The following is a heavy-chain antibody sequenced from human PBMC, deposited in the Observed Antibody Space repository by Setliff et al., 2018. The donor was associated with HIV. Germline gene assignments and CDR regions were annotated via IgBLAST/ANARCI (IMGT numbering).Heavy chain of an antibody. CDR2: IKEDGSEK. D-gene: IGHD2-15*01. CDR3: ARGATRGGDMDV. Sequence: GGSLRLSCGASGFTFRNYWMTWVRQAPGRGLECVANIKEDGSEKYYVDSVKGRFTISRDNAKDSLYLQMNNLRAEDTAVYYCARGATRGGDMDVWAKGTTVTVSS. J-gene: IGHJ6*03. V-gene: IGHV3-7*01. CDR1: GFTFRNYW.